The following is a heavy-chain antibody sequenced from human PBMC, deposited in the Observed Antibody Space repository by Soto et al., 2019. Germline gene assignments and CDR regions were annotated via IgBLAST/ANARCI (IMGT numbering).Heavy chain of an antibody. CDR2: INPNSGGT. Sequence: GASVKVSCKASGYTFTGYYIHWVRQAPGQGLEWMGWINPNSGGTNFQQKFQGRVTMTRAMSTNTVYMELSSLSSDDTAVYYCARDGYRYYYDSSGYYLDFWGQGTLVTVS. D-gene: IGHD3-22*01. CDR3: ARDGYRYYYDSSGYYLDF. V-gene: IGHV1-2*02. CDR1: GYTFTGYY. J-gene: IGHJ4*02.